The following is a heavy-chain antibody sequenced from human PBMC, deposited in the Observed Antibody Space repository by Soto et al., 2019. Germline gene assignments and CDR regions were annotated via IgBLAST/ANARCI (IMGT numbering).Heavy chain of an antibody. CDR1: GFTFSSYA. Sequence: EVQLLESGGVLVQPWGSLRLSCAASGFTFSSYAISWVRQAPGKGLERVSDISGRGGGTYYAVSVKGRFTISRDNSKNTVYLQTHSLGAEDTAVYYCAKDRPMVPGPFDYWGEGTPVTVSS. V-gene: IGHV3-23*01. J-gene: IGHJ4*02. D-gene: IGHD3-10*01. CDR3: AKDRPMVPGPFDY. CDR2: ISGRGGGT.